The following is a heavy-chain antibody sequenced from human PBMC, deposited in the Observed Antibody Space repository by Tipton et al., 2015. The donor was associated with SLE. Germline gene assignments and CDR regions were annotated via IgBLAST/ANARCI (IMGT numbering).Heavy chain of an antibody. V-gene: IGHV4-38-2*01. CDR3: ARGHTAMVGSLYYYGMDV. CDR1: GYSISSGYY. CDR2: IYHSGST. D-gene: IGHD5-18*01. Sequence: TLSLTCAVSGYSISSGYYWGWIRQPPGKGLEWIGSIYHSGSTYYSPSLKSRVTISVDTSKNQFSLKLSSVTAADTAVYYCARGHTAMVGSLYYYGMDVWGQGTTVTVSS. J-gene: IGHJ6*02.